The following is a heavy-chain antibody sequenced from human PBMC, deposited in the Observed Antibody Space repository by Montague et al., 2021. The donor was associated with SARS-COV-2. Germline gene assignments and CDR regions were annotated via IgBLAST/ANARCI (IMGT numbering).Heavy chain of an antibody. V-gene: IGHV4-39*01. CDR1: GGSISCSSYY. CDR2: LYYTGST. Sequence: SETLSLTCTVSGGSISCSSYYWGWIRQPPGKGLEWIGSLYYTGSTYYNPSLKSRVTISVDTSKNQFSLKLSSVTAADTAVYYCARDSSSWYYWFDPWGQGTLVTVSS. CDR3: ARDSSSWYYWFDP. D-gene: IGHD6-13*01. J-gene: IGHJ5*02.